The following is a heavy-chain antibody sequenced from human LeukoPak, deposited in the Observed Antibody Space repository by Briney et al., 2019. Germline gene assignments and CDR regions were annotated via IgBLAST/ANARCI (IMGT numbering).Heavy chain of an antibody. CDR1: GFTFSSYS. CDR3: ARPGGYSYGPGVWFDP. D-gene: IGHD5-18*01. J-gene: IGHJ5*02. Sequence: GGSLRLSCAASGFTFSSYSMNWVRQAPGKGLEWVSSISSSSSYIYYADSVKGRFTISRDNAKNSLYLQMNSLRAEDTAVYYCARPGGYSYGPGVWFDPWGQGTLVTVSS. V-gene: IGHV3-21*01. CDR2: ISSSSSYI.